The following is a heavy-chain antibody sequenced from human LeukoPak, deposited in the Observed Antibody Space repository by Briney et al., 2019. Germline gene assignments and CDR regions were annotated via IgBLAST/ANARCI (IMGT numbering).Heavy chain of an antibody. CDR2: IYHSGST. J-gene: IGHJ4*02. CDR3: ARTLYSSGWCPFDY. V-gene: IGHV4-38-2*02. CDR1: GYSISSGYF. D-gene: IGHD6-19*01. Sequence: PSETLSLTCTVSGYSISSGYFWGWVRQPPGKGLEWIGNIYHSGSTYYNPSLKSRVTISVDTSKNHFYLKLSSVTAADTAVYYCARTLYSSGWCPFDYWGQGALVTVSS.